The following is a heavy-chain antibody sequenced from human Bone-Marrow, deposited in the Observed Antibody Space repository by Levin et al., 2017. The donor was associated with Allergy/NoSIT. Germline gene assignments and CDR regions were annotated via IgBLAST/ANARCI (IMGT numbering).Heavy chain of an antibody. Sequence: GGSLRLSCTASGFTFSDFYMTWIRQAPGKGLEWISHISNDGTYRNYEDSVEGRFTISRDNAEYSVYLQINDLRVEDTALYFCTRGTFSDYWGQETLVTVSS. CDR2: ISNDGTYR. V-gene: IGHV3-11*06. CDR3: TRGTFSDY. CDR1: GFTFSDFY. D-gene: IGHD3-10*01. J-gene: IGHJ4*02.